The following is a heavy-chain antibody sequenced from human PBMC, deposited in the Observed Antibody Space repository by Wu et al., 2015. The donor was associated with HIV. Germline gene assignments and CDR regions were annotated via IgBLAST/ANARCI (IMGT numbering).Heavy chain of an antibody. CDR3: ARWFPGIAAAFDY. CDR1: GYTFTSYY. Sequence: QVQLVQSGAEVKKPGASVKVSCKASGYTFTSYYMHWVRQAPGQGLEWMGVISPSGGSTSYAQKFQGRVTMTRDTSTNTVYMELSSLRSEDTAVYYCARWFPGIAAAFDYWGQGTLVTVSS. D-gene: IGHD6-13*01. J-gene: IGHJ4*02. V-gene: IGHV1-46*01. CDR2: ISPSGGST.